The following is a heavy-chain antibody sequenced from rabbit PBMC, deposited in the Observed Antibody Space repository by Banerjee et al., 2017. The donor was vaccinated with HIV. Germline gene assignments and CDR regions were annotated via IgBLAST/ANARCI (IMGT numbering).Heavy chain of an antibody. CDR2: IYPDYGST. CDR1: GFTISSSYW. V-gene: IGHV1S40*01. Sequence: QSLEESGGDLVKPGASLTLTCTASGFTISSSYWICWVRQAPGRGLEWIAYIYPDYGSTDYASWVNGRFTISLDNAQNTVFLQMTSLTAADTATYFCARGVGGDLYAKDLWGQGTLVTVS. D-gene: IGHD6-1*01. J-gene: IGHJ6*01. CDR3: ARGVGGDLYAKDL.